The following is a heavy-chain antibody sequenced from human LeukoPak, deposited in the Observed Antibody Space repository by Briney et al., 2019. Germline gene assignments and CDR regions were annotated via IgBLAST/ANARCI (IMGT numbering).Heavy chain of an antibody. CDR3: AKSPQLLWVVPPDD. D-gene: IGHD6-6*01. CDR1: GFTFNRHA. V-gene: IGHV3-23*01. Sequence: PGGSLRLSCAASGFTFNRHAMTWVRQAPGKGLEWVSSISGSGGGTYYADSVKGRFTISRDNSKNTLFLQTSSLRAEDTAVYYCAKSPQLLWVVPPDDWGQGTLVTVSS. CDR2: ISGSGGGT. J-gene: IGHJ4*02.